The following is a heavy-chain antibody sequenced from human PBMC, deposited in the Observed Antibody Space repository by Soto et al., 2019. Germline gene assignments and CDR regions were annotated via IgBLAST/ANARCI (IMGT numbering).Heavy chain of an antibody. J-gene: IGHJ4*02. D-gene: IGHD5-18*01. V-gene: IGHV3-33*01. Sequence: GGSLRLSCAASGFTFSSYGMHWVRQAPGKGLEWVAVIWYDGSNKYYADSVKGRFTISRDNSKNTLYLQMNSLRAEDTAVYYCASSSPSYGTFDYWGQGTLVTVSS. CDR2: IWYDGSNK. CDR3: ASSSPSYGTFDY. CDR1: GFTFSSYG.